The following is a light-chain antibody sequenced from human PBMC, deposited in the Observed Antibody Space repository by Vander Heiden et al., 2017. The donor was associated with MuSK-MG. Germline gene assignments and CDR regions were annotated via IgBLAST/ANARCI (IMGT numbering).Light chain of an antibody. J-gene: IGLJ2*01. CDR2: DVS. CDR3: SSYTSSSTPVV. Sequence: QSALTQPASVSGSAGQSITLSCTGTSSDVGGYNYVSWYQQHPGKAPKLMIYDVSNRPAGVSNRFSGSKSGNTASLTISGLQAEDEADYYCSSYTSSSTPVVFGGGTKLTVL. V-gene: IGLV2-14*03. CDR1: SSDVGGYNY.